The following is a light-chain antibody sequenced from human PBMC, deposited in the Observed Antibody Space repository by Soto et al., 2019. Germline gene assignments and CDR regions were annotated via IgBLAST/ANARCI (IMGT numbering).Light chain of an antibody. V-gene: IGKV1-39*01. J-gene: IGKJ3*01. CDR3: QQSYSTPPFT. CDR2: GTF. Sequence: IQLTQSPSSLSASVGDRVSITCRASQDIKTYLAWYQQERGKAPKLLISGTFTLQSGVPSRFNGSGSGTDFTLTISSLQPEDFATYYCQQSYSTPPFTFGPGTKVDIK. CDR1: QDIKTY.